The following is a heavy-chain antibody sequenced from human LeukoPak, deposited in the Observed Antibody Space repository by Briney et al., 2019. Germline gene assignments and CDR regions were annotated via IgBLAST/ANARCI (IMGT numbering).Heavy chain of an antibody. J-gene: IGHJ3*02. V-gene: IGHV3-23*01. CDR3: ARGSYNYGRDAFDI. CDR2: ISGSGGST. Sequence: GGSLRLSCAASGFTFSNYAMTWVRQAPGKGLEWVSVISGSGGSTYYADSVKGRFTIFRDNAKNTLYLQMNSLRAEDTAVYYCARGSYNYGRDAFDIWGQGTMVTVSS. D-gene: IGHD5-24*01. CDR1: GFTFSNYA.